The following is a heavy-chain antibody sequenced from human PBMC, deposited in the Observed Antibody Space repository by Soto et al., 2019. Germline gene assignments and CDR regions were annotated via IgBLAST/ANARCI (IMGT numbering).Heavy chain of an antibody. Sequence: QVQLVESGGGLVKPGGSLRLSCAASGFTFSDYYMTWVRQAPGKGLEWVSYISVSGSSIKYADSVRGRFTITMDNAQNSLFLQMNSLRAADTAVYYCARVDDGFDEVNFDYWGQGTLVTVS. D-gene: IGHD2-2*03. CDR2: ISVSGSSI. CDR1: GFTFSDYY. J-gene: IGHJ4*02. V-gene: IGHV3-11*01. CDR3: ARVDDGFDEVNFDY.